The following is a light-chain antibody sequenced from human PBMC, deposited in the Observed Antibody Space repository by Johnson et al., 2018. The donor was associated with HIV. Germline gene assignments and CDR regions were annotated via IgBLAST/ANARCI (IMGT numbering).Light chain of an antibody. CDR3: AAWDDSLNGLV. CDR2: RNN. J-gene: IGLJ1*01. CDR1: SSNIGINT. V-gene: IGLV1-44*01. Sequence: QSVLTQPPSASGTPGQRVTISCSGSSSNIGINTVNWYQQLPGTAPKLLIYRNNQRPSGVPDRFSGSKSGTSASLAISGLQAEDEADYYCAAWDDSLNGLVFGTGTKFTVL.